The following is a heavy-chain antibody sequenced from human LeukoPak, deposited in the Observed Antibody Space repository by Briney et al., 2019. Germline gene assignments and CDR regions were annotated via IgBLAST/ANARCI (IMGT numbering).Heavy chain of an antibody. Sequence: SETLSLTCTVSGGSISSYYWSWIRQPPGKGREWIGYIYYSGSANYNPSLKSRVTISVDPSKNQFSLKLSSVTAADTAVYYCARVIAVAGLGFDYWGQGTLVTVSS. D-gene: IGHD6-19*01. CDR3: ARVIAVAGLGFDY. V-gene: IGHV4-59*12. J-gene: IGHJ4*02. CDR2: IYYSGSA. CDR1: GGSISSYY.